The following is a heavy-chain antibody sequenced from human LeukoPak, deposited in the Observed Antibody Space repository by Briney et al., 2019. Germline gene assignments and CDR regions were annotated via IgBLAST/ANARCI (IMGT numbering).Heavy chain of an antibody. Sequence: GGSLRLSCAASGFTFSSYAMHWVRQAPGKGLEWVAVVSYDGSNKYYADSVKGRFTISRDNSENTLYLQMNSLRAEGTAVYYCARDESYCSGDTCYSTGYLDYWGQGTLVTVSS. CDR3: ARDESYCSGDTCYSTGYLDY. V-gene: IGHV3-30-3*01. J-gene: IGHJ4*02. CDR1: GFTFSSYA. CDR2: VSYDGSNK. D-gene: IGHD2-15*01.